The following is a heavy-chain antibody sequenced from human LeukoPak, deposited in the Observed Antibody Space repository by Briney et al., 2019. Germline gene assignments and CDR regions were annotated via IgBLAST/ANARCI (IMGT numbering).Heavy chain of an antibody. CDR1: GGSISSSRYD. CDR2: ISYRGST. J-gene: IGHJ3*02. CDR3: ARPSDGGNYHDPFDI. D-gene: IGHD4/OR15-4a*01. Sequence: SETRSLTCTVAGGSISSSRYDWAWLRQPPGKGLDWIGSISYRGSTYYNSSLKRRLTISVATSKTQFSLRLSPVTAADTAVYYCARPSDGGNYHDPFDIWGQGTMATVSS. V-gene: IGHV4-39*01.